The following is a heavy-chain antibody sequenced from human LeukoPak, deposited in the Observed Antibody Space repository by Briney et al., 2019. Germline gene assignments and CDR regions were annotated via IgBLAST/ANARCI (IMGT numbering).Heavy chain of an antibody. CDR1: GFTFSSYG. D-gene: IGHD2/OR15-2a*01. CDR3: AREGPRGNSQFDY. J-gene: IGHJ4*02. CDR2: IWYDGSSK. Sequence: GGSLRLSCAASGFTFSSYGMHWVRQAPGKGLEWVALIWYDGSSKYYTDSVKGRLTISRDNSKNTLYLQMNSLRAEDTAIYYCAREGPRGNSQFDYWGQGTLVTVSS. V-gene: IGHV3-33*01.